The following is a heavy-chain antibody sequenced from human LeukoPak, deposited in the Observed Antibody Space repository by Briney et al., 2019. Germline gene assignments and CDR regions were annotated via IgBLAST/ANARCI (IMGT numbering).Heavy chain of an antibody. Sequence: SVKVSCKASGGTFSSYAISWERQAPGQGLEWMGGIIPIFGTANYAQKFQGRVTITADESTSTAYMELSSLRSEDTAVYYCARVDISLGVGGAFDIWGQGTMVTVSS. J-gene: IGHJ3*02. CDR3: ARVDISLGVGGAFDI. CDR1: GGTFSSYA. CDR2: IIPIFGTA. V-gene: IGHV1-69*01. D-gene: IGHD3-3*01.